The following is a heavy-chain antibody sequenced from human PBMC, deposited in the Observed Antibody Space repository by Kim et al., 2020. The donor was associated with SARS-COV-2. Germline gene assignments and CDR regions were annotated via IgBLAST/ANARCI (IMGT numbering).Heavy chain of an antibody. Sequence: SETLSLTCTVSGGSISSYYWSWIRQPPGKGLEWIGYIYYSGSTNYNPSLKSRVTISVDTSKNQFSLKLSSVTAADTAVYYCARGTGITIFGVVISHGMDVWGQGTTVTVSS. CDR3: ARGTGITIFGVVISHGMDV. CDR1: GGSISSYY. CDR2: IYYSGST. D-gene: IGHD3-3*01. V-gene: IGHV4-59*13. J-gene: IGHJ6*02.